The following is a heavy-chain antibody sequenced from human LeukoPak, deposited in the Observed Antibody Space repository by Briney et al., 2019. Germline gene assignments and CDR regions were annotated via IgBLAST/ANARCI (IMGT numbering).Heavy chain of an antibody. CDR3: ARDLGSSDTPDYYYYYGMDV. J-gene: IGHJ6*02. CDR1: GFTFSSYS. CDR2: ISSSSSYI. Sequence: PRGSLRLSCAASGFTFSSYSMNWVRQAPGKGLEWVSSISSSSSYIYYADSVKGRFTISRDNSKNTLYLQMNSLRAEDTAAYYCARDLGSSDTPDYYYYYGMDVWGQGTTVTVSS. D-gene: IGHD6-6*01. V-gene: IGHV3-21*01.